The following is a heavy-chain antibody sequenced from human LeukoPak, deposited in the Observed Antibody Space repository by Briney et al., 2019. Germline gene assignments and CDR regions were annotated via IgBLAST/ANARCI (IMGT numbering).Heavy chain of an antibody. CDR3: AAGGFPTKITMARGVRRPNWFDP. CDR1: GGSVSSGSYY. D-gene: IGHD3-10*01. CDR2: IYYSGST. Sequence: PSETLSLTCTVSGGSVSSGSYYWSWIRQPPGKGLEWIGYIYYSGSTNYNPSLKSRVTISVDTSKNQFSLKLSSVTAADTAVYYCAAGGFPTKITMARGVRRPNWFDPWGQGTLVTVSS. V-gene: IGHV4-61*01. J-gene: IGHJ5*02.